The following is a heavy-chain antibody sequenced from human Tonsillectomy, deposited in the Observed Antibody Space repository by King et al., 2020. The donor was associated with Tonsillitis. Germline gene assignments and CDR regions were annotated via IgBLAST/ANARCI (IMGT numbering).Heavy chain of an antibody. CDR3: ARDLPGSTILFVAFDI. CDR2: IIPMFVSA. D-gene: IGHD2-2*01. CDR1: GGTFNNYA. J-gene: IGHJ3*02. V-gene: IGHV1-69*06. Sequence: VQLVESGAEVKKPGSSVKVSCEASGGTFNNYAFCWVRQAPGQGLEWIGGIIPMFVSANYSEKFQGRVTITADKSTSTVFMELSSLSSKDTAIYYCARDLPGSTILFVAFDIWGQGTKVTVSS.